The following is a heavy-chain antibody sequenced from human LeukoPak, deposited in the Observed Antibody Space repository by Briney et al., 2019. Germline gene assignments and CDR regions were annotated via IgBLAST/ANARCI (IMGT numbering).Heavy chain of an antibody. CDR1: GYTFIGYY. J-gene: IGHJ4*02. V-gene: IGHV1-2*02. CDR2: INPDSGGT. CDR3: ARGPSTTLTAGYFDY. Sequence: ASVKVSCKASGYTFIGYYIHWVRQAPGQGLQWMGWINPDSGGTNYAQKFQVRVTITRDTSIRTAYMELSSLRSDDTAVYYCARGPSTTLTAGYFDYWGQGTLVTVSS. D-gene: IGHD2-21*02.